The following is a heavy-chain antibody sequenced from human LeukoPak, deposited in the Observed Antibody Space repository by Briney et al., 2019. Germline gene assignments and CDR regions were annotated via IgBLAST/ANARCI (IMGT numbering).Heavy chain of an antibody. CDR1: GFTFSSYA. Sequence: GGSLRLSCAASGFTFSSYAMTWVRQAPGKGLEWVSAISGSGGSTYYADSVKGRFTISRDNSKNTLYLQMNSLRAEDTAVYYCAKSPRQRYCSSTSCYESEYYWGQGTLVTVSS. CDR2: ISGSGGST. D-gene: IGHD2-2*01. V-gene: IGHV3-23*01. CDR3: AKSPRQRYCSSTSCYESEYY. J-gene: IGHJ4*02.